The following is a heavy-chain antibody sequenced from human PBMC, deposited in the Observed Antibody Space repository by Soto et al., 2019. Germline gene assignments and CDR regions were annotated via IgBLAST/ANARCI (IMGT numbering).Heavy chain of an antibody. Sequence: SVKVSCKASGGTFSSYAISWVRQAPGQGLEWMGGIIPIFGTANYAQKFQGRVTITADESTSTAYMELSSLRSEDTAVYYCARGLVRGYCSSTSCYVVPTWGQGTLVTVSS. V-gene: IGHV1-69*13. D-gene: IGHD2-2*01. CDR1: GGTFSSYA. CDR2: IIPIFGTA. J-gene: IGHJ5*02. CDR3: ARGLVRGYCSSTSCYVVPT.